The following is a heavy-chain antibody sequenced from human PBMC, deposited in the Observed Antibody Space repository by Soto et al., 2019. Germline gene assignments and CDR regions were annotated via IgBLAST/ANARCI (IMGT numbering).Heavy chain of an antibody. CDR3: AMALSGLGYYYYGMDV. V-gene: IGHV1-18*01. Sequence: ASVKVSCKASGYTFTSYGISWVRQAPGQGLEWMGWISAYNGNTNYAQKLQGRVTMTTDTSTSTAYMELRSLRSDDTAVYYCAMALSGLGYYYYGMDVWGQGTTVTVSS. J-gene: IGHJ6*02. CDR1: GYTFTSYG. CDR2: ISAYNGNT. D-gene: IGHD3-16*01.